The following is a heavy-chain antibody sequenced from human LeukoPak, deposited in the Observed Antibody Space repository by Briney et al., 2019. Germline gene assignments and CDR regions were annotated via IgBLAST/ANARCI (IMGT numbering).Heavy chain of an antibody. Sequence: PGGSLRLSCAASGFTFSSYRMNWVRQAPGKGLEWVSSISSSSSYIYYAESVKGRFTIYRDNAKNSLYLQMNSVRADDTAVYYCARDYEGYYDSSGLRMDVWGKGTTVTVSS. V-gene: IGHV3-21*01. CDR1: GFTFSSYR. CDR2: ISSSSSYI. D-gene: IGHD3-22*01. CDR3: ARDYEGYYDSSGLRMDV. J-gene: IGHJ6*03.